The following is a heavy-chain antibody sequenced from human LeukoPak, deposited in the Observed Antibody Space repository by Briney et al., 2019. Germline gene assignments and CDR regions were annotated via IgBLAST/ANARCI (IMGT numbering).Heavy chain of an antibody. CDR3: ATSSGSSSCNY. V-gene: IGHV3-48*04. D-gene: IGHD6-13*01. J-gene: IGHJ4*02. Sequence: GGSLRLSCVASEFTFSSYSMNWVRQAPGRGLEWISYITSSSTTTLYYADSVRGRFTISRDNAKNSLYLQMNSLRAEDTAVYYCATSSGSSSCNYWGQGTLVTVSS. CDR2: ITSSSTTTL. CDR1: EFTFSSYS.